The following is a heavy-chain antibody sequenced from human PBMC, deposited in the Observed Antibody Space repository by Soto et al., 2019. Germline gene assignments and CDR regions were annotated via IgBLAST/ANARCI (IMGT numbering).Heavy chain of an antibody. D-gene: IGHD3-9*01. V-gene: IGHV1-69*13. CDR2: IIPIFGTA. J-gene: IGHJ4*02. CDR1: GGTFSSYA. CDR3: ARVEPTGFARYPNVY. Sequence: GASVKVSCKASGGTFSSYAISWVRQAPGQGLEWMGGIIPIFGTANYAQKFQGRVTITADESTSTAYMELSSLRSEDTAVYYCARVEPTGFARYPNVYWGQGPLVTVSS.